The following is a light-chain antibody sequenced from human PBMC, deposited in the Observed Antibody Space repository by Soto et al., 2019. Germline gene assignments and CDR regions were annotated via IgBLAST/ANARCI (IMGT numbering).Light chain of an antibody. CDR1: QSLVDSDGYTY. J-gene: IGKJ2*01. Sequence: DIVLTQTPISSPVSLGQAASISCRSSQSLVDSDGYTYLSWLHQRPGQPPRLPIYKVSTRFPGVPDRFSGSGAGTDFTLKISGVEAEDVGVYFCMQAKQLPHTFGLGTKLEIK. CDR2: KVS. V-gene: IGKV2-24*01. CDR3: MQAKQLPHT.